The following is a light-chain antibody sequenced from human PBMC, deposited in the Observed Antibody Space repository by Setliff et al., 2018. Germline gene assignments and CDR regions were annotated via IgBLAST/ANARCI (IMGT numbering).Light chain of an antibody. CDR3: SSYKNTNKNV. CDR1: SSDVGGYNY. CDR2: DVT. J-gene: IGLJ1*01. Sequence: SVLTQPAAVSGSPGQSITISCAGTSSDVGGYNYVSWYQQHPGKAPKLIIYDVTKRPSGVSSRFSGSKSGNTASLTISGLQAEDEADYFCSSYKNTNKNVFGTGTKVTVL. V-gene: IGLV2-14*01.